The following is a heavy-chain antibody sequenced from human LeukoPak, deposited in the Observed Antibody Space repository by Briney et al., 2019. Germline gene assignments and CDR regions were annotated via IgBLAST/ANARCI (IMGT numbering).Heavy chain of an antibody. V-gene: IGHV1-8*03. J-gene: IGHJ5*02. D-gene: IGHD3-3*01. CDR2: MNPNSGNT. Sequence: ASVKVSCKASVYTFTSYDINWVRQATGQGLEWMGWMNPNSGNTGYAQKFQGRVTITRNTSISTAYMELSSLRSEDTAVYYCARGANLWYYDFWSGSPYNWFDPWGQGTLVTVSS. CDR1: VYTFTSYD. CDR3: ARGANLWYYDFWSGSPYNWFDP.